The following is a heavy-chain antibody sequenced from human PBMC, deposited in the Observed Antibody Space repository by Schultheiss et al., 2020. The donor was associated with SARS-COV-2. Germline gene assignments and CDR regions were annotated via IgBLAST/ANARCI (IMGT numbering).Heavy chain of an antibody. Sequence: GGSLRLSCAASGFTFSSYWMSWVRQAPGKGLEWVANIKQDGSEIYYVDSVKGRFTISRDNSKNTLYLQMSSLRAEETAVYYCASSGSYYDVDYFDYWGQGTLVTVSS. CDR3: ASSGSYYDVDYFDY. CDR2: IKQDGSEI. D-gene: IGHD1-26*01. J-gene: IGHJ4*02. CDR1: GFTFSSYW. V-gene: IGHV3-7*03.